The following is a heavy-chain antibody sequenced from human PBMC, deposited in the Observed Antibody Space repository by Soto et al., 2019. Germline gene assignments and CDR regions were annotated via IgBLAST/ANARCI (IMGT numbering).Heavy chain of an antibody. V-gene: IGHV2-70*01. CDR2: IDWDDDK. Sequence: SGPPLVNPTQTLTLTCTLSGLSRTPSGMCVSWIRQPPGKALEWLALIDWDDDKYYSTSLKTRLTISKDTSKNQVVLTMTNMDPVDTAAYYGARAHSGSYDYWGQGTLVTVSS. J-gene: IGHJ4*02. D-gene: IGHD1-26*01. CDR1: GLSRTPSGMC. CDR3: ARAHSGSYDY.